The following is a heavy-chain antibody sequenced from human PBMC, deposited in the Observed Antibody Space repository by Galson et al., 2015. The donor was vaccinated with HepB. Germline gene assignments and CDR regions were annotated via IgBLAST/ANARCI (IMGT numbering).Heavy chain of an antibody. CDR3: ARDLSLYSSGWYFDY. J-gene: IGHJ4*02. CDR2: INPSGGST. V-gene: IGHV1-46*03. Sequence: SVKVSCKASGYTFTSYYMHWVRQAPGQGLEWMGIINPSGGSTSYAQKFQGRDTMTRDTSTSTVYMELSSLRSEDTAVYYCARDLSLYSSGWYFDYWGQGTLVTVSS. CDR1: GYTFTSYY. D-gene: IGHD6-19*01.